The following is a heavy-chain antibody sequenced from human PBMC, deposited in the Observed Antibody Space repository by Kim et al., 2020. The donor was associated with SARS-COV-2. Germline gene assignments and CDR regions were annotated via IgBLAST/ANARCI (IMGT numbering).Heavy chain of an antibody. CDR3: ARGGIAATARYFDL. CDR1: GYTFTSYD. V-gene: IGHV1-8*01. Sequence: ASVKVSCKASGYTFTSYDINWVRQATGQGLEWMGWMNPNSGNTGYAQKFQGRVTMTRNTSISTAYMELSSLRSEDTAVYYCARGGIAATARYFDLWGRGTLVTVSS. J-gene: IGHJ2*01. CDR2: MNPNSGNT. D-gene: IGHD2-21*01.